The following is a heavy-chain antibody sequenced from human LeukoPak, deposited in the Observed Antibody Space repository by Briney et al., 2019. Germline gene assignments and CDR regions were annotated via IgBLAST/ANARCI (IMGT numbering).Heavy chain of an antibody. V-gene: IGHV3-30-3*01. D-gene: IGHD2-2*01. CDR3: ARDRGYCSSTSCYQDY. J-gene: IGHJ4*02. CDR1: GFTFSSYA. Sequence: GGSLRLSCAASGFTFSSYAMSWVRQAPGKGLEWVAVISYDGSNKYYADSVKGRFTISRDNSKNTLYLQMNSLRAEDTAVYYCARDRGYCSSTSCYQDYWGQGTLVTVSS. CDR2: ISYDGSNK.